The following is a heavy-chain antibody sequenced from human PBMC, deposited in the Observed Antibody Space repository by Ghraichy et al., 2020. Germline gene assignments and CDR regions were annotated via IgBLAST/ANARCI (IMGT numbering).Heavy chain of an antibody. D-gene: IGHD3-10*01. J-gene: IGHJ5*02. V-gene: IGHV4-39*01. CDR3: TRHPLKGGRGVNGWFDP. CDR1: GGSISSNFYY. CDR2: IYYGGRT. Sequence: SETLSLTCTVSGGSISSNFYYWGWIRQPLGKGLEWIGSIYYGGRTYYSPSLKSRVTISVDTSKNQFSLKASSVTAADTAVYYCTRHPLKGGRGVNGWFDPWGQGTLVTVSS.